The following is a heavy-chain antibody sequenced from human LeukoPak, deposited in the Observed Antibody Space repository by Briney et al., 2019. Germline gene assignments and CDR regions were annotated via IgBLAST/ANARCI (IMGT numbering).Heavy chain of an antibody. J-gene: IGHJ5*02. CDR3: ARDIVVVPAAIGGWFDP. V-gene: IGHV4-30-2*01. CDR1: GGSISSGGYY. CDR2: IYHSGST. D-gene: IGHD2-2*02. Sequence: PSETLSLTCTVSGGSISSGGYYWSWIRQPPGKGLEWIGYIYHSGSTYYNPSLKSRVTISVDRSKNQFSLKLSSVTAADTAVYYCARDIVVVPAAIGGWFDPWGQGTLVTVSS.